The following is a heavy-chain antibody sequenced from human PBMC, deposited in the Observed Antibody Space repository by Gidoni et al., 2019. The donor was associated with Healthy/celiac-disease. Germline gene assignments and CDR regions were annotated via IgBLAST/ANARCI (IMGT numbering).Heavy chain of an antibody. CDR2: TYYRSKWYN. CDR3: ARERIMITFGGVKFDY. Sequence: QVQLQQSGPGLVKPSQTLPRTRAISGDSVDSNSAAWNWIRQSPSRGLEWLGRTYYRSKWYNDYAVSVKSRITINPDTSKHQFSLQLNSVTPEDTAVYYCARERIMITFGGVKFDYWGQGTLVTVSS. V-gene: IGHV6-1*01. J-gene: IGHJ4*02. D-gene: IGHD3-16*01. CDR1: GDSVDSNSAA.